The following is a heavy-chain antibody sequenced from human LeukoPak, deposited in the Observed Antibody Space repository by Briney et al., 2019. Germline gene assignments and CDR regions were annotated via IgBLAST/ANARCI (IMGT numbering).Heavy chain of an antibody. CDR2: IKQDGSEK. CDR3: ARDRFEDYGDTELGY. D-gene: IGHD4-17*01. Sequence: GGSLRLSCAASGFTFSSYWMSWVRQAPGKGLEWVANIKQDGSEKYYVDSVKGRFTISRDNAKNSLYLQMNSLRAEDTAVYYCARDRFEDYGDTELGYWGQGALVTVSS. V-gene: IGHV3-7*01. J-gene: IGHJ4*02. CDR1: GFTFSSYW.